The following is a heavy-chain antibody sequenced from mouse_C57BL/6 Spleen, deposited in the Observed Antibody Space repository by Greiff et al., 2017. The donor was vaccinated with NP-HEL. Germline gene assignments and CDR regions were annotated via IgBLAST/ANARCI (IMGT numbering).Heavy chain of an antibody. CDR3: ATLDSSGYSMDY. CDR2: INYDGSST. J-gene: IGHJ4*01. CDR1: GFTFSDYY. D-gene: IGHD3-2*02. V-gene: IGHV5-16*01. Sequence: EVMLVESEGGLVQPGSSMKLSCTASGFTFSDYYMAWVRQVPEKGLEWVANINYDGSSTYYLDSLKSRFIISRDNAKNILYLQMSSLKSEDTATYYCATLDSSGYSMDYWGQGTSVTVSS.